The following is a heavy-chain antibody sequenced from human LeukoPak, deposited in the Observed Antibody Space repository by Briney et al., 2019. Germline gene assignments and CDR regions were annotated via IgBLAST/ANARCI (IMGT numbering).Heavy chain of an antibody. CDR1: GXSISSSYYY. D-gene: IGHD2-2*01. V-gene: IGHV4-39*07. CDR2: ISSSGST. Sequence: SEPLSLTCTVSGXSISSSYYYWGWIRQPPGKGLECIGSISSSGSTYYTPSLKSRVTISVDTSKNQFSLKLSSVTAADTAVYYCARESSTSCFDYWGQGTLVTVSS. CDR3: ARESSTSCFDY. J-gene: IGHJ4*02.